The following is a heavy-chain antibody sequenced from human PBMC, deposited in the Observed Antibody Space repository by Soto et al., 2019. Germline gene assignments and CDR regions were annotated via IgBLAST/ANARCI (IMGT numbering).Heavy chain of an antibody. V-gene: IGHV4-30-2*01. D-gene: IGHD6-19*01. CDR3: AGSSGWGGPAY. Sequence: SETLSLTCTVSGGSISSGGYSWSWIRQPPGKGLGWIGYIYHSGSTYYNPSLKSRVTISVDRSENQFSLKLSSVTAADTAVYYCAGSSGWGGPAYWGQGTLVTVSS. J-gene: IGHJ4*02. CDR1: GGSISSGGYS. CDR2: IYHSGST.